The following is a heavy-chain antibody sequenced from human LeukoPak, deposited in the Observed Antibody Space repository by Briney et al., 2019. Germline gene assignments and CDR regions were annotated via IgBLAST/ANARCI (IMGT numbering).Heavy chain of an antibody. CDR3: ATYAGSSSKYFQD. V-gene: IGHV5-51*01. J-gene: IGHJ1*01. D-gene: IGHD3-10*01. Sequence: GESLKISCQGSGYSFINYWIGWVRQMPGKGLEWMGIIYPGESDTRYSPSFQGQVTISADKSISTAYLQRSSLQASDTAMYYCATYAGSSSKYFQDWGQGTLDTVSS. CDR2: IYPGESDT. CDR1: GYSFINYW.